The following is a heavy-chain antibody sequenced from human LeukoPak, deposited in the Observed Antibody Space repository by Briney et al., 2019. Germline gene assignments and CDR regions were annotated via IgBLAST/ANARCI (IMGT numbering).Heavy chain of an antibody. Sequence: SETLSLTCAVYGGSFSGYYWSWIRQPPGKGLEWIGEINHSGSTNYNPSLKSRVTILVDTSKNQFSLKLSSVTAADTAVYYCALRDGYTANDYWGQGTLVTVSS. CDR3: ALRDGYTANDY. V-gene: IGHV4-34*01. CDR2: INHSGST. CDR1: GGSFSGYY. J-gene: IGHJ4*02. D-gene: IGHD5-24*01.